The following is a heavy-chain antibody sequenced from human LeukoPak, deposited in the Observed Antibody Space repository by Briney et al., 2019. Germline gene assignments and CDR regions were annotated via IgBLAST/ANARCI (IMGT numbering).Heavy chain of an antibody. CDR3: ATDRYIVGATSFDY. CDR1: GYTFTGYY. J-gene: IGHJ4*02. D-gene: IGHD1-26*01. V-gene: IGHV1-69-2*01. Sequence: EASVKVSCKVSGYTFTGYYMHWVQQAPGKGLEWMGLVDPEDGETIYAEKFQGRVTITADTSTDTAYMELSSLRSEDTAVYYCATDRYIVGATSFDYWGQGTLVTVSS. CDR2: VDPEDGET.